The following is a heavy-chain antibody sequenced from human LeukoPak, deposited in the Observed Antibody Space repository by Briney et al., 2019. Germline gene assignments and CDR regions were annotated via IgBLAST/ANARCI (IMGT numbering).Heavy chain of an antibody. CDR3: ARDLWFGELSPLGY. J-gene: IGHJ4*02. CDR2: ISAYNGNT. V-gene: IGHV1-18*01. CDR1: GYTFTSYG. Sequence: GASVKVSCKASGYTFTSYGISWVRQAPGQGLEWMGWISAYNGNTNYAQNLQGRVTMTTEASTSTAYMELRSLRADDTAVYYCARDLWFGELSPLGYWGQGTLVTVSS. D-gene: IGHD3-10*01.